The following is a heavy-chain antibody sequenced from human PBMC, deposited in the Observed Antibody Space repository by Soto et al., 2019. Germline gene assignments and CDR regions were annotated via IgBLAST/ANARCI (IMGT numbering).Heavy chain of an antibody. V-gene: IGHV3-30*18. CDR1: GFTFSNYG. CDR2: ISHDGGNT. D-gene: IGHD5-12*01. CDR3: AKGSTWLIDS. J-gene: IGHJ4*02. Sequence: GGSLRLSCAASGFTFSNYGLHWVRQAPGKGLEWVAVISHDGGNTYYADSVKGRFTISRDDSKNTLYVQMNSLRPEDTALYYCAKGSTWLIDSWGQGTLVTVSS.